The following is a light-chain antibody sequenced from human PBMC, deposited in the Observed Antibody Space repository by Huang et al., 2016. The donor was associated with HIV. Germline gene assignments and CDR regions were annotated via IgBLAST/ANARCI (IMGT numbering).Light chain of an antibody. Sequence: DIQMTQSPSSLSAPVGDRVTITCRATQSVTKYLNWYQQKPGKAPKLLIYGASSLQTGVPSRFSGSGSGTDFTLTISSLQPEDFATYYCQQSSSPPPTFGPGTKVDIK. CDR1: QSVTKY. CDR3: QQSSSPPPT. V-gene: IGKV1-39*01. CDR2: GAS. J-gene: IGKJ3*01.